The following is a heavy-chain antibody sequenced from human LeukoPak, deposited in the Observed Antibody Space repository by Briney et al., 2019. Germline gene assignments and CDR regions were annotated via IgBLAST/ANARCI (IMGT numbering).Heavy chain of an antibody. CDR3: ARDRYCSGGSCYFGHYYYYMDV. CDR2: ISSSSSAI. V-gene: IGHV3-48*01. D-gene: IGHD2-15*01. Sequence: PGGSLRLSCAASGFTFSSYSMNWVRQAPGKGLEWVSYISSSSSAIYYTDSVKVRFTISRDNAKNSLYLQMNSLRAEDTAVYYCARDRYCSGGSCYFGHYYYYMDVWGKGTTVTVSS. J-gene: IGHJ6*03. CDR1: GFTFSSYS.